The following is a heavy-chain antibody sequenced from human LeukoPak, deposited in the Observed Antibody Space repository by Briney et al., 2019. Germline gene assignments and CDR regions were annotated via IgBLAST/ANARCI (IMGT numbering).Heavy chain of an antibody. J-gene: IGHJ5*02. CDR3: ARDPKPRYSGSGGFWFDP. V-gene: IGHV1-69*01. CDR2: IIPIFGTA. D-gene: IGHD5-12*01. Sequence: ASVKVSCKASGGTFSSYAISWVRQAPGQGLEWMGGIIPIFGTANYAQKFQGRVTITADESTSTAYMELSSLRSEDTAVYYCARDPKPRYSGSGGFWFDPWGQGTLVTVSS. CDR1: GGTFSSYA.